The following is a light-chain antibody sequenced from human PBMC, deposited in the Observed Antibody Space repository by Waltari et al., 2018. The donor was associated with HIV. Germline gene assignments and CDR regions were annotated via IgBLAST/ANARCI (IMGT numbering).Light chain of an antibody. V-gene: IGLV1-40*01. CDR1: ASHIGAGFD. Sequence: TQPPSVSGAPGQSVSIPCSGTASHIGAGFDFHWYRQSPRTAPKLVIYGDTVRPSGVTDRFSGSRSLNSVSLDISGLRAEDAGDYYCQSYDISLTGLWVFGGGTKLTVL. J-gene: IGLJ3*02. CDR2: GDT. CDR3: QSYDISLTGLWV.